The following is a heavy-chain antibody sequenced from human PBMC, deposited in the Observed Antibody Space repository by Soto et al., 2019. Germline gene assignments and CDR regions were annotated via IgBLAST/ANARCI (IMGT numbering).Heavy chain of an antibody. CDR1: VFTFNHYA. Sequence: QPGGTLRLSCAASVFTFNHYAMSWVRQAPGKGLEWVSIIIASGGTFYADSVKGRFTISRDNSKNTVYPQMSSLRVEDTAIYYCAKDYTVAADPSSVILFEYWGQGALVTVSS. J-gene: IGHJ4*02. V-gene: IGHV3-23*01. D-gene: IGHD2-15*01. CDR2: IIASGGT. CDR3: AKDYTVAADPSSVILFEY.